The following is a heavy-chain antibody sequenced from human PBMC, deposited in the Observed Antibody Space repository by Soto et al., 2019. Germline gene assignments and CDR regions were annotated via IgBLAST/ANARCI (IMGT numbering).Heavy chain of an antibody. CDR1: GYTFTSYA. J-gene: IGHJ4*02. Sequence: QVHLVQSGAEVKKPGASVKVSCKASGYTFTSYAIHWVRQAPGQSLEWMGWIHAGSGNTKYSQKFQGRVTITRDTSATTVYMEMGSLGSEDTAVFYCARGLDSSSSYDHFHYWGQGTLVTVSS. V-gene: IGHV1-3*01. CDR3: ARGLDSSSSYDHFHY. CDR2: IHAGSGNT. D-gene: IGHD6-6*01.